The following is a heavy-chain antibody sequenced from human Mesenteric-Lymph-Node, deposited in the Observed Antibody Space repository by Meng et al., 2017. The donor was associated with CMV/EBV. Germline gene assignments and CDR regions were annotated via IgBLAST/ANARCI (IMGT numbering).Heavy chain of an antibody. Sequence: GGSLRLSCAASGFTFSSYSMNWVRQAPWKGLEWVSSISSSSSYIYYADSVKGRFTISRDNAKNSLYLQMNSLRAEDTAVYYCAGVDSPGWFEPWGQGTLVTVSS. CDR1: GFTFSSYS. CDR2: ISSSSSYI. V-gene: IGHV3-21*01. J-gene: IGHJ5*02. CDR3: AGVDSPGWFEP. D-gene: IGHD3-9*01.